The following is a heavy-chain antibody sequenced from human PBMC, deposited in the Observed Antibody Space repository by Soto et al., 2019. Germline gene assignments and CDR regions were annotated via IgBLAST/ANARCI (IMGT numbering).Heavy chain of an antibody. J-gene: IGHJ6*02. V-gene: IGHV4-31*02. D-gene: IGHD3-10*01. CDR1: GGSISSGGYY. Sequence: TLSLTCTVSGGSISSGGYYWSWIRQHPGKGLEWIGYIYYSGSTYYNPSLKSRVTISVDTSKNQFSLKLSSVTAADTAVYYCARDGAYYYGSDLNYYGMDVWGQGTTVTVSS. CDR2: IYYSGST. CDR3: ARDGAYYYGSDLNYYGMDV.